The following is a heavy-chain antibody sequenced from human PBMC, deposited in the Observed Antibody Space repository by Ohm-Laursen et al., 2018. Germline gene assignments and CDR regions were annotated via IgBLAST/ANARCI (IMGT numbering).Heavy chain of an antibody. V-gene: IGHV4-59*04. D-gene: IGHD1-1*01. J-gene: IGHJ3*02. Sequence: GTLSLTCSVSGDSISAHYWSWIRQPPGKGLEWIGYMYYSGITYYNPSLKSRVTMSIDTSKNQVSLKLNSETAVDTAMYYCATILPGTWYAFDMWGQGTMVTVSS. CDR2: MYYSGIT. CDR3: ATILPGTWYAFDM. CDR1: GDSISAHY.